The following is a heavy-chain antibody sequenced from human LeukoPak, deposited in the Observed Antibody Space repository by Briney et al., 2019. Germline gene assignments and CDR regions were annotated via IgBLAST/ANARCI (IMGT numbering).Heavy chain of an antibody. V-gene: IGHV3-23*01. Sequence: GGSLRLSCAASGFTFSSYAMNWVRQAPRRGLEWVSAISGSGGSTYYADSVKGRFTISRDNSKNTLYLQMNSLRVEDTAVYYCAKVRGTDYYYYYGMDVWGQGTTVTVSS. CDR3: AKVRGTDYYYYYGMDV. J-gene: IGHJ6*02. CDR1: GFTFSSYA. CDR2: ISGSGGST.